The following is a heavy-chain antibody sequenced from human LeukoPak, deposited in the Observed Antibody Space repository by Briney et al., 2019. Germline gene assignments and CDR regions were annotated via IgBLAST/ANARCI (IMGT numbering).Heavy chain of an antibody. CDR3: ARESVIAVAGTWLPRIHAFDI. CDR1: GGTFSSYA. V-gene: IGHV1-69*04. J-gene: IGHJ3*02. D-gene: IGHD6-19*01. Sequence: ASVKVSCKASGGTFSSYAISWVRQAPGQGLEWMGRIIPILGIANYAQKFQGRVTITADKSTSTAYMELSSLRSEDTAVYYCARESVIAVAGTWLPRIHAFDIWGQGTMVTVSS. CDR2: IIPILGIA.